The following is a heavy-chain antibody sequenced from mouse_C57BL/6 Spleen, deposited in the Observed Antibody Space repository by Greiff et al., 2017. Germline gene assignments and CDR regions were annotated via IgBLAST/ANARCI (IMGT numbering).Heavy chain of an antibody. CDR3: ARGEPQDYFDY. J-gene: IGHJ2*01. CDR1: GYTFTSSW. V-gene: IGHV1-64*01. CDR2: IHPNSGST. Sequence: QVQLQQPGAELVKPGASVKLSCKASGYTFTSSWMHWVKQRPGQGLEWIGMIHPNSGSTNYNEKFKSKATLTVDKSSSTASMQHSSLTSEDSAVYYCARGEPQDYFDYWGQGTTLTVSS.